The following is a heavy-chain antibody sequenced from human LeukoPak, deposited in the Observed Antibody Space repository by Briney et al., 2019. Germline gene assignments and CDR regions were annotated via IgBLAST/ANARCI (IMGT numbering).Heavy chain of an antibody. CDR1: GYTFTNYG. CDR2: ISTYNGNT. D-gene: IGHD3-10*01. CDR3: AILWFGELTLDY. Sequence: GASVKVSCKASGYTFTNYGLSWVRQAPGQGLEWMGWISTYNGNTNYAQTLQGSVTMTTDTSTSTAYMELRSLRSDDTAVYYCAILWFGELTLDYWGQGTLVTVSS. J-gene: IGHJ4*02. V-gene: IGHV1-18*01.